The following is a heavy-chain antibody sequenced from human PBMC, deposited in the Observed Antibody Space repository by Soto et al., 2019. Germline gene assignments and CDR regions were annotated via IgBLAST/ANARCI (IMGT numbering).Heavy chain of an antibody. CDR1: GFTFSDYS. CDR3: AREYYYESNGWLRPFDY. Sequence: EVQLVESGGGLVKPGGSLRLSCAASGFTFSDYSMNWVRQAPGKGLEWVSSSRRSSTLLYYADSVKGRFTISRDTAKNSLYLQKNSLRAEDTAVYYCAREYYYESNGWLRPFDYWGQGTLVTVSS. CDR2: SRRSSTLL. V-gene: IGHV3-21*06. D-gene: IGHD3-22*01. J-gene: IGHJ4*02.